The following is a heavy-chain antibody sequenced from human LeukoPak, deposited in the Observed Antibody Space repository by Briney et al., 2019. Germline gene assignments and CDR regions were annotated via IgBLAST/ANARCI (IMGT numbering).Heavy chain of an antibody. CDR2: ISGSGGST. D-gene: IGHD6-19*01. CDR1: GFTFSSYA. J-gene: IGHJ4*02. CDR3: AKGRALGYRSGWYFDC. Sequence: GGSLRLSCAASGFTFSSYAMSWVRQAPGKGLEWVSSISGSGGSTYYGDSEKGRITISRDNSKNTVYLQMNTLRAEDTAVYYCAKGRALGYRSGWYFDCWGQGTLVTVSS. V-gene: IGHV3-23*01.